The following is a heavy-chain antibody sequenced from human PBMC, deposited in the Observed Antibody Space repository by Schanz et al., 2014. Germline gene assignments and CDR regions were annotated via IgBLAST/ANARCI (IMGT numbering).Heavy chain of an antibody. J-gene: IGHJ4*02. CDR2: ISTFRNEDT. D-gene: IGHD1-1*01. CDR1: GYAFTTYG. CDR3: ARDSAGTTVGVFDS. Sequence: QVQLVQSGAEVKKPGASVRVSCKASGYAFTTYGISWVRQAPGQGPEFMGWISTFRNEDTNTAQRCQGRHTMTTDTSTSTAYMEFIGLRSENTALYYWARDSAGTTVGVFDSWGQGTLVTVSS. V-gene: IGHV1-18*01.